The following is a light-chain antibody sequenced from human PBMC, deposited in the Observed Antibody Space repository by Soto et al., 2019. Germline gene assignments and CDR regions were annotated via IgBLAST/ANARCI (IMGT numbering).Light chain of an antibody. CDR1: PSISSY. CDR3: QQSYSTS. CDR2: ASS. J-gene: IGKJ3*01. V-gene: IGKV1-39*01. Sequence: DIQMTQSPSSLSASVGDRVTITCRASPSISSYLNWYQQKPGKAPKCLIYASSSLQSGVPSRFSGSGSGTDFTLTISSLQPEDFATYYCQQSYSTSFGPGTKVDIK.